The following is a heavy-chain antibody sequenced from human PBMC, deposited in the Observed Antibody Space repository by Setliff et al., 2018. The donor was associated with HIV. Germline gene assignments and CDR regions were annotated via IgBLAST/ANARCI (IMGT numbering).Heavy chain of an antibody. CDR1: GGSISGYY. CDR2: IYYRGST. Sequence: SETLSLTCTVSGGSISGYYWSWIRQPPGKGLEWIGYIYYRGSTNYNPSLTSRVTISVDTSRNQFSLKLTSVTAADTAIYYCARGVNFDYWGQGTQVTVSS. J-gene: IGHJ4*02. V-gene: IGHV4-59*01. CDR3: ARGVNFDY. D-gene: IGHD3-3*01.